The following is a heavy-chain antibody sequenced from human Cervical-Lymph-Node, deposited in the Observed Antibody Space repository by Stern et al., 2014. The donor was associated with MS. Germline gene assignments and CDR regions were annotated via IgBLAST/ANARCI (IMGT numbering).Heavy chain of an antibody. CDR3: AREKRVGLRNYYYGMDL. Sequence: VQLVQSGPRLVKPSQTLSLTCSVSGGSISSDDYYLTWIRQPPGKGLEWIGYIFYTGSTYYNPSLKSRITISIDTSKNQFSLKLPSVTVADTAVYYCAREKRVGLRNYYYGMDLWGQGTTVAVSS. D-gene: IGHD4-17*01. V-gene: IGHV4-30-4*01. CDR2: IFYTGST. J-gene: IGHJ6*02. CDR1: GGSISSDDYY.